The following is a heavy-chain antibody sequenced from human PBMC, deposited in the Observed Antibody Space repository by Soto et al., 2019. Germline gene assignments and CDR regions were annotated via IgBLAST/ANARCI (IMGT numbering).Heavy chain of an antibody. CDR3: ATITFFGVVPNHFDY. D-gene: IGHD3-3*01. J-gene: IGHJ4*02. CDR1: GGSISSSSFY. V-gene: IGHV4-39*01. Sequence: SETLSLTCAVSGGSISSSSFYWDWIRQPPGKGLEWIGSFYYSESTYYNPSLKSRVIISVDTSKNQFSLKLSSVTAADTAGYYCATITFFGVVPNHFDYWGQGTPVTVS. CDR2: FYYSEST.